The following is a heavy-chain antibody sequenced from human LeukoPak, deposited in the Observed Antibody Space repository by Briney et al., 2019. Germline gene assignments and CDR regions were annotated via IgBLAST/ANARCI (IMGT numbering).Heavy chain of an antibody. V-gene: IGHV4-59*01. CDR1: GGSISSYY. Sequence: SETLSLTCTVSGGSISSYYWSWIRQPPGKGLEWIGYIYYSGSTNYNPSLKSRVTISVDTSKNQFSLKLSSVTAADTAVYYCARTRRAAMANFDYWGQGTLVTVSS. CDR3: ARTRRAAMANFDY. CDR2: IYYSGST. J-gene: IGHJ4*02. D-gene: IGHD5-18*01.